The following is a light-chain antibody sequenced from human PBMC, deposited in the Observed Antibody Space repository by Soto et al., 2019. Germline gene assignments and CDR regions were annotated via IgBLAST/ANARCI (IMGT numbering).Light chain of an antibody. CDR1: QSLSRY. CDR2: AAS. V-gene: IGKV1-39*01. J-gene: IGKJ1*01. CDR3: QHCYNTPRT. Sequence: DIQMTQSPSSLSASVGDRVTITCRASQSLSRYLNWYQQKPRKAPKLLIYAASSLQSGVPSRFSGRGSGTDFTLTISSLQPEDFATYDCQHCYNTPRTFGQGPKVYIK.